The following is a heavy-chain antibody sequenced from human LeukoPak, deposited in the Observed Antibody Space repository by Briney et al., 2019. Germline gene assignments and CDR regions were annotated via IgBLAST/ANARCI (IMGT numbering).Heavy chain of an antibody. Sequence: PGRSLRLSCAASGFTFSSYGMHWVRQAPGKGLEWVAVIWYDGSNKYYADSVKGRFTISRDNSKNTLYLQMNSLRAEDTAVYYCAREDYDSSGYYYVGLDYWGQGTLVTVSS. CDR1: GFTFSSYG. D-gene: IGHD3-22*01. V-gene: IGHV3-33*01. CDR3: AREDYDSSGYYYVGLDY. J-gene: IGHJ4*02. CDR2: IWYDGSNK.